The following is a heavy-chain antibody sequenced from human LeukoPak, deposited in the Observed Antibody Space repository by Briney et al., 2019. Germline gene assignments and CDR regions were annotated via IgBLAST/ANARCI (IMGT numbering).Heavy chain of an antibody. J-gene: IGHJ4*02. CDR3: ARGRRYYYGSGSYYAGRGYYFDY. CDR2: INHSGST. V-gene: IGHV4-34*01. D-gene: IGHD3-10*01. Sequence: SETLSLTCAAYGGSFSGYYWSWIRQPPGKGLEWIGEINHSGSTNYNPSLKSRVTISVDTSKNQSSLKLSSVTAADTAVYYCARGRRYYYGSGSYYAGRGYYFDYWGQGTLVTVSS. CDR1: GGSFSGYY.